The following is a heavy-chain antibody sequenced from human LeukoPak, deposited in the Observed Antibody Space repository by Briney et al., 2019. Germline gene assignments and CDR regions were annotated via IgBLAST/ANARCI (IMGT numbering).Heavy chain of an antibody. CDR2: ISSSRSYI. V-gene: IGHV3-21*04. CDR1: GFSFSTYS. Sequence: PGGSLRLSCAASGFSFSTYSMNWVRQAPGKGLEWVSSISSSRSYIYYADSVKGRFTISRDNAENSLYLQMNSLRAEDTALYYCAKDFVGTGNFRGGDYWGQGTLVTVSS. J-gene: IGHJ4*02. D-gene: IGHD1-1*01. CDR3: AKDFVGTGNFRGGDY.